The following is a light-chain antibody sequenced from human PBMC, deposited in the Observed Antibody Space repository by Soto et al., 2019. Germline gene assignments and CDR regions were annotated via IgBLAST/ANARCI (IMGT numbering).Light chain of an antibody. Sequence: EIVLTQSPGTLSLSPGERAALSCRASQTMNSKYLAWYQQKPGQAPRLLIHGASSRATGIPDRFSGSGSGTDFTLTISRLQPEDFAVYYCQLYGSFFGPGTKVYVK. V-gene: IGKV3-20*01. J-gene: IGKJ3*01. CDR1: QTMNSKY. CDR2: GAS. CDR3: QLYGSF.